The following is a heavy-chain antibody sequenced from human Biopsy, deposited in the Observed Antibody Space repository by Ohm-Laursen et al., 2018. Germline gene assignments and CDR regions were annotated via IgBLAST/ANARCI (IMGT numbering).Heavy chain of an antibody. J-gene: IGHJ4*02. CDR2: IWYDGSSE. D-gene: IGHD5-18*01. V-gene: IGHV3-33*01. Sequence: SLRLSCSASGFTFSVYAMHWVRQAPGKGLEWVAIIWYDGSSEYYADSVKGRSTISRDNSKNMLYLQMNTLRDADTAVYYCARDPRDTALGIFDYWGLGTLVTVSS. CDR3: ARDPRDTALGIFDY. CDR1: GFTFSVYA.